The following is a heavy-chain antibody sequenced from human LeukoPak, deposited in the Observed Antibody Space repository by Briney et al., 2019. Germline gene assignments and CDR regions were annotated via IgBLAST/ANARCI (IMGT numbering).Heavy chain of an antibody. J-gene: IGHJ5*02. CDR1: GGSLSSYY. Sequence: PSETLSLTCTASGGSLSSYYWTWIRQPAGKGLEWIGRIYSSGSTNYNPSLKSRVTMSVDTSKNQFSLKLTSVTAADTAVYYCARSRGPPAAFSSWFGPWGQGTLVTVS. V-gene: IGHV4-4*07. D-gene: IGHD2-2*01. CDR3: ARSRGPPAAFSSWFGP. CDR2: IYSSGST.